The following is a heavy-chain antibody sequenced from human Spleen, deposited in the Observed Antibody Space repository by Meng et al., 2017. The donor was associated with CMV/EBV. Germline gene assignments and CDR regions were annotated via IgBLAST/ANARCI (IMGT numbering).Heavy chain of an antibody. Sequence: ASVKVSCKASGYSFSTYGIIWVRQAPGLGLECLGWVYPYNGNANYAQKVQGRVTMTTDTSTSTAYMELRSLRPDDTAVYYCARATDTLYELSFSRVPPFYYYGMDVWGQGTTVTVSS. CDR1: GYSFSTYG. D-gene: IGHD3-16*01. V-gene: IGHV1-18*01. J-gene: IGHJ6*02. CDR3: ARATDTLYELSFSRVPPFYYYGMDV. CDR2: VYPYNGNA.